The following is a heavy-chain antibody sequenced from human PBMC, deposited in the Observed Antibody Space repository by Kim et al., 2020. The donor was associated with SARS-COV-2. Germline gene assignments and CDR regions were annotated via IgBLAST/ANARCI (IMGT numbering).Heavy chain of an antibody. CDR3: TREDSSGWD. D-gene: IGHD6-19*01. CDR2: ITSNAHGGTT. V-gene: IGHV3-49*04. Sequence: GGSLRLSCTTSGFTFGDYAVSWVRQAPGKGLEWLTFITSNAHGGTTEYAASVKARFTISRDDSKSIAYLQMNSLKTEDTAVYYCTREDSSGWDWGQGTLVTVSP. J-gene: IGHJ4*02. CDR1: GFTFGDYA.